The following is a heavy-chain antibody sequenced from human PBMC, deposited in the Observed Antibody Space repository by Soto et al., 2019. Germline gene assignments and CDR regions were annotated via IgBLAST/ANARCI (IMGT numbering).Heavy chain of an antibody. CDR2: IIPIFGTA. Sequence: QVQLVQSGAEVRKPGSSVKVSCKASGGTFSRHAISWVRQAPGQGLDWMGGIIPIFGTANHAKKFQGRVTIIADESTSTVYMELSSLRSEDTAMYYCARGWGYDSNDYYYAYWGQGTLVIVSS. D-gene: IGHD3-22*01. CDR3: ARGWGYDSNDYYYAY. V-gene: IGHV1-69*01. J-gene: IGHJ4*02. CDR1: GGTFSRHA.